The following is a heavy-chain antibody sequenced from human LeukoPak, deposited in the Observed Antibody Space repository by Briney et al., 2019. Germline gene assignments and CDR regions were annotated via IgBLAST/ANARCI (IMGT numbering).Heavy chain of an antibody. CDR2: IGGST. Sequence: ASVKVSCKASGYTFSNYYIHWVRQAPGQGLEWMGIIGGSTNYAQKFQGRVTMTEDTSTDTAYMELSSLRSEDTAVYYCATGVSTGGYWGQGTLVTVSS. CDR1: GYTFSNYY. J-gene: IGHJ4*02. V-gene: IGHV1-46*01. CDR3: ATGVSTGGY. D-gene: IGHD2-2*01.